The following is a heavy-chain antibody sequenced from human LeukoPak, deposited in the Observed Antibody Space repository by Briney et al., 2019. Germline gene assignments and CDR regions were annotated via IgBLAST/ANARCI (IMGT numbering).Heavy chain of an antibody. CDR2: ISSSSSYI. CDR3: AREPYVGSGYYGY. Sequence: GGSLRLSCAASGFIFSSYSMNWVRQAPGKGLEWVSSISSSSSYIYYADSVKGRFTISRDNAKNSLYLQMNSLRAEDTAVYYCAREPYVGSGYYGYWGQGTLVTVSS. CDR1: GFIFSSYS. V-gene: IGHV3-21*01. D-gene: IGHD3-22*01. J-gene: IGHJ4*02.